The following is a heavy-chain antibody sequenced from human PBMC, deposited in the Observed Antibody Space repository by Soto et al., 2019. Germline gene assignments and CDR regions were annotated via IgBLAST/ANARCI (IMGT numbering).Heavy chain of an antibody. D-gene: IGHD2-2*01. CDR3: ARVSLGYCSSTSCYETRFDY. V-gene: IGHV1-69*10. Sequence: GASVKVSCKASGGTFSSYAISWVRQAPGQGLEWMGGIIPILGIANYAQKFQGRVTITADKSTSTAYMELSSLRSEDTAVYYCARVSLGYCSSTSCYETRFDYWGQGTLVTVSS. J-gene: IGHJ4*02. CDR2: IIPILGIA. CDR1: GGTFSSYA.